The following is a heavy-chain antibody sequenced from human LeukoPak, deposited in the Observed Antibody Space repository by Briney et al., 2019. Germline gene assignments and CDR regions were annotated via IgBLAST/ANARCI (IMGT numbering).Heavy chain of an antibody. V-gene: IGHV4-34*01. CDR2: IYHSGIT. CDR3: ARKDTSSWYEYFDL. CDR1: GGSFSGYY. D-gene: IGHD6-13*01. Sequence: PSETLSLTCAVYGGSFSGYYWSWIRQPPGKGLEWIGEIYHSGITNYNPSLKSQVTILVDKSKNQFSLKLRSVTAADTAVYFCARKDTSSWYEYFDLWGQGTLVIVSS. J-gene: IGHJ4*02.